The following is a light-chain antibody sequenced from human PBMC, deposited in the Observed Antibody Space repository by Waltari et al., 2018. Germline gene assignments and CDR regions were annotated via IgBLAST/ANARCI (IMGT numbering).Light chain of an antibody. CDR2: EVS. J-gene: IGLJ1*01. V-gene: IGLV2-14*01. CDR3: SSYTSSSTQV. Sequence: QSALTQPASVSGSPGQSITIPCTGTSSDIGRYKYVSWYQQTPGKAPKLMIYEVSNRPSGVSNRFSGSKSGDTASLTISGLQTEDEADYYCSSYTSSSTQVFGTGTEVTVL. CDR1: SSDIGRYKY.